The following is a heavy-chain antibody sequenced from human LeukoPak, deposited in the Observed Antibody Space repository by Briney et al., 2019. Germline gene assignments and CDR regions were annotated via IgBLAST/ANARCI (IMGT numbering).Heavy chain of an antibody. Sequence: GGSLRLSCAASGFTFSRYPLSWVRQAPGKGLEWVSSISNTGGITYYADSVKGRFTLFRDNSNDTLFLQMNTLRAADTAVYYCAKQNTDYDFSEGFDSWGQGTLVTVSS. D-gene: IGHD3-3*01. CDR3: AKQNTDYDFSEGFDS. J-gene: IGHJ4*02. V-gene: IGHV3-23*01. CDR1: GFTFSRYP. CDR2: ISNTGGIT.